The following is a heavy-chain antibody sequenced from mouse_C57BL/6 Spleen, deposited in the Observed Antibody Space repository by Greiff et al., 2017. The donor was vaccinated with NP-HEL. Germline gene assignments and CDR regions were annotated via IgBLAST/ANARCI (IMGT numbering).Heavy chain of an antibody. CDR2: ISSGGDYI. D-gene: IGHD1-1*01. V-gene: IGHV5S21*01. Sequence: RMVESGEGLVKPGGSLKLSCAASGFTFSSYAMSWVRQTPEKRLEWVAYISSGGDYIYYADTVKGRFTISRDNARITLYLQMSSLKSEDTAMYYCARAYGSKYFDYWGQGTTLTVSS. CDR1: GFTFSSYA. CDR3: ARAYGSKYFDY. J-gene: IGHJ2*01.